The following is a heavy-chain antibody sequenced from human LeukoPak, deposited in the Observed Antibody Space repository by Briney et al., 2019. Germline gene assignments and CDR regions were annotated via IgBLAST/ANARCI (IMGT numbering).Heavy chain of an antibody. CDR1: GYTFTGYC. CDR3: ARWKQGGSSASWFDP. D-gene: IGHD6-6*01. V-gene: IGHV1-2*02. Sequence: ASVKVSCKASGYTFTGYCLHWVRQAPGQGLERLGWINPNSGGTNYAQNFQGRVTMTRETSISTAYMELSRLRSDDTAVYYCARWKQGGSSASWFDPWGQGTLVTVSS. CDR2: INPNSGGT. J-gene: IGHJ5*02.